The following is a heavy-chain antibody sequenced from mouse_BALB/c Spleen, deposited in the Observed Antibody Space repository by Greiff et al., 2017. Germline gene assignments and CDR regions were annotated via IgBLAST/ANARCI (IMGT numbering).Heavy chain of an antibody. CDR2: ISYSGST. CDR1: GYSITSDYA. J-gene: IGHJ1*01. D-gene: IGHD2-2*01. V-gene: IGHV3-2*02. CDR3: ARSGYEGYFDV. Sequence: EVKLVESGPGLVKPSQSLSLTCTVTGYSITSDYAWNWIRQFPGNKLEWMGYISYSGSTSYNPSLKSRISITRDTSKNQFFLQLNSVTTEDTATYYCARSGYEGYFDVWGAGTTVTVSS.